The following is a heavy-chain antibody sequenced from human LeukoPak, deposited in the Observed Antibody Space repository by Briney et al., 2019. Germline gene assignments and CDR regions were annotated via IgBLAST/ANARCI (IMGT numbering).Heavy chain of an antibody. CDR1: GGSIRSGDYY. CDR3: ARVDFYGSGSYYFDY. CDR2: IYYSGST. Sequence: PSETLSLTCTVSGGSIRSGDYYWSWIRQPPGKGLEWIGYIYYSGSTYYNPSLKSRVTISVDTSKNQLSLKLSSVTAADTAVYYCARVDFYGSGSYYFDYWGQGTLVTVSS. V-gene: IGHV4-30-4*01. J-gene: IGHJ4*02. D-gene: IGHD3-10*01.